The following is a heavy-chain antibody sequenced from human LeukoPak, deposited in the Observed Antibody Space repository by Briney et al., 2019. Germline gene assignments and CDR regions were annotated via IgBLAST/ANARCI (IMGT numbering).Heavy chain of an antibody. V-gene: IGHV1-69*13. Sequence: SVKVSCKASGGTFSSFAINWVRQAPGQGLEWMGGIIPLFGAAKYAQKFQGRVTITAVESMSTAYMELSSLRSEDTAVYYCARGWLAETTVVTPYNYWGQGTLVTVSS. CDR2: IIPLFGAA. CDR1: GGTFSSFA. J-gene: IGHJ4*02. D-gene: IGHD4-23*01. CDR3: ARGWLAETTVVTPYNY.